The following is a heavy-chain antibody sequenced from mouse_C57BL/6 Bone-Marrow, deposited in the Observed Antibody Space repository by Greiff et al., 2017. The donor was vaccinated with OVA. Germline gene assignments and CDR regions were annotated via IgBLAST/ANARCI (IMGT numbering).Heavy chain of an antibody. V-gene: IGHV1-26*01. J-gene: IGHJ1*03. D-gene: IGHD2-5*01. CDR3: ARCYSNYWYFDV. Sequence: VQLKQSGPELVKPGASVKISCKASGYTFTDYYMNWVKQSHGKSLEWIGDINPNNGGTSYNQKFKGKATLTVDKSSSTAYMELRSLTSEDSAVYYCARCYSNYWYFDVWGTGTTVTVSS. CDR1: GYTFTDYY. CDR2: INPNNGGT.